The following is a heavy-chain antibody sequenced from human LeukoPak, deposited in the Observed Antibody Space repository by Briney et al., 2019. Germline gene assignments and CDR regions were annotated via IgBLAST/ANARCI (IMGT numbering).Heavy chain of an antibody. CDR2: IHIIEST. J-gene: IGHJ4*02. CDR1: GDSISNYY. CDR3: ARGVYIAAAQYAY. V-gene: IGHV4-4*07. Sequence: SSETLSLTCTVSGDSISNYYWSWIRQPAGKGLEWIGRIHIIESTKYNPDLRSRATLSLDTSKNQFSLKISSVTAADTAVNYCARGVYIAAAQYAYWGQGTLVTVSS. D-gene: IGHD6-13*01.